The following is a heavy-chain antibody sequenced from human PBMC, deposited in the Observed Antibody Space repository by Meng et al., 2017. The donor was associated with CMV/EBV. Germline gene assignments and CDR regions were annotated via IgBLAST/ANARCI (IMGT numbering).Heavy chain of an antibody. CDR1: GGAFSGYY. CDR3: ARESMVRGED. Sequence: VQLREWGAGLVKTSEASSLACAVYGGAFSGYYWSWIRQPPGKGLEWIGEINHSGSTNYNPSLKSRVTISVDTSKNQFSLKLSSVTAADTAVYYCARESMVRGEDWGQGTLVTVSS. CDR2: INHSGST. J-gene: IGHJ4*02. D-gene: IGHD3-10*01. V-gene: IGHV4-34*01.